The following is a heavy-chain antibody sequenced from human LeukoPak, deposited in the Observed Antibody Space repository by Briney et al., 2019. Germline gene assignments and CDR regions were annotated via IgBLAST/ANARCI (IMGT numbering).Heavy chain of an antibody. CDR1: GGSISSYY. V-gene: IGHV4-59*01. CDR3: AMGLRITIFHN. Sequence: SETLSLTCTVSGGSISSYYWSWIRQPPGKGLEWIGYIYYSGSINYNPSLKSRVIISADTSKNQFSLKLSSVTAADTAVYYCAMGLRITIFHNWGQGTLVTVSS. CDR2: IYYSGSI. D-gene: IGHD3-9*01. J-gene: IGHJ4*02.